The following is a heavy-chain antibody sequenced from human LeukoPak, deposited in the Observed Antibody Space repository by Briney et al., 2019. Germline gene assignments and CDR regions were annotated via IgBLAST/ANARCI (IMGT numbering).Heavy chain of an antibody. J-gene: IGHJ4*02. D-gene: IGHD3-22*01. Sequence: ASVKVSCKASGYTFTGYYMHWVRQAPGQGLEWMGWINPNSGGTNYAQQFQGRVTMPRDTSINTPYLELSRLRSDDTAVYYCAGYYYDSSGNGTFHYWGQRTLVTVSS. CDR1: GYTFTGYY. CDR3: AGYYYDSSGNGTFHY. V-gene: IGHV1-2*02. CDR2: INPNSGGT.